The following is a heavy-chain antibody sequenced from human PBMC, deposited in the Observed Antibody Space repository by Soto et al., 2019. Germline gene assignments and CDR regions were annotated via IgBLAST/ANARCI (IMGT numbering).Heavy chain of an antibody. D-gene: IGHD4-17*01. CDR1: GDSISTTKW. V-gene: IGHV4-4*02. CDR3: ARRDGDYGWYFDY. Sequence: SETLSLTCTVSGDSISTTKWWSWVRQSPGMGLEWIGEIHHSGKINYNPSLKSRVIISVDKSRNRFSLKLSSVTAADTAVYYCARRDGDYGWYFDYWGQGTLVTVSS. CDR2: IHHSGKI. J-gene: IGHJ4*02.